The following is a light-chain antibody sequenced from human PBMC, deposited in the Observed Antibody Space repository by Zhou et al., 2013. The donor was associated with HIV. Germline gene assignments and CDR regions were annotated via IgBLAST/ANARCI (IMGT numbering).Light chain of an antibody. CDR1: QSVTGSF. J-gene: IGKJ5*01. Sequence: EIVLTQSPGTLSLSPGERATLSCRASQSVTGSFLAWYQRRPGQAPRLLIYDASDRATGIPARFSGSGSGTDFTLTISSLQPEDVATYYCQKYNSAPRITFGQGTRLEIK. CDR2: DAS. V-gene: IGKV3-20*01. CDR3: QKYNSAPRIT.